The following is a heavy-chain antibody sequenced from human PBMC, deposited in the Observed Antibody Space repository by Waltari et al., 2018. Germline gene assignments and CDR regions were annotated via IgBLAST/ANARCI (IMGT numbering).Heavy chain of an antibody. V-gene: IGHV4-38-2*01. J-gene: IGHJ4*02. D-gene: IGHD1-26*01. CDR2: IYHSGST. CDR3: ARLGGAHPFDY. Sequence: QVQLQESGPGLVKPSEPLSLTCAVSGSSLSRGYYWGWIRQPPGKGLEWIGSIYHSGSTYYNPSLKSRVTISVDTSKNQFSLKLSSVTAADTAVYYCARLGGAHPFDYWGQGTLVTVSS. CDR1: GSSLSRGYY.